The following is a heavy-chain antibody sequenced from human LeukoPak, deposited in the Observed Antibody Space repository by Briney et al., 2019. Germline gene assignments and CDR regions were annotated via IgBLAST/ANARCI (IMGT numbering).Heavy chain of an antibody. V-gene: IGHV3-23*01. CDR2: ISGTGGST. CDR1: GFTFSSYG. Sequence: GGSLRLSCAASGFTFSSYGMTWVRQAPGKGLEWVSAISGTGGSTYYADSVKGRFTISRDNSKNTLYLQMNSLRAEDTAVYYCAKDYYGSGSNFDYWGQGALVTVSS. D-gene: IGHD3-10*01. CDR3: AKDYYGSGSNFDY. J-gene: IGHJ4*02.